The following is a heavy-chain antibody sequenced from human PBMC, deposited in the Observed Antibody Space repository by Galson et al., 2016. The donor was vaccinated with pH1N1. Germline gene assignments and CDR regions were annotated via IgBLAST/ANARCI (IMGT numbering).Heavy chain of an antibody. V-gene: IGHV4-34*01. Sequence: SETLSLTCAVYGGSFSAHYWGWIRQPPGEGLEWIGEIKSGGSANYNPSLTSRVTISVDTSKNQLFLMLMSVTAADTAMYYCARHSTSRLPGIQVPARRRPFEIWGQGPVVAVSS. CDR3: ARHSTSRLPGIQVPARRRPFEI. D-gene: IGHD6-19*01. J-gene: IGHJ3*02. CDR1: GGSFSAHY. CDR2: IKSGGSA.